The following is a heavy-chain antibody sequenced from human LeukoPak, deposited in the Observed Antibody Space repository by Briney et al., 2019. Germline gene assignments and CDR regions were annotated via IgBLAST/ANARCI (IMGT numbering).Heavy chain of an antibody. CDR2: IRHTGQT. D-gene: IGHD3-10*01. CDR1: GGSISSSSYY. V-gene: IGHV4-39*07. Sequence: SETLSLTCTVSGGSISSSSYYWSWIRQPPGKELEWIGEIRHTGQTNYNPSLKSRVTISVDTSKNQFSLNMSSVTAADTAVYYCARKTIWFGDRWFDPWGQGTLVTVSS. J-gene: IGHJ5*02. CDR3: ARKTIWFGDRWFDP.